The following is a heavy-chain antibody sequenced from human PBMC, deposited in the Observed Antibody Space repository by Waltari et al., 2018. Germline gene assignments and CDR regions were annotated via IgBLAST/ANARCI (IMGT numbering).Heavy chain of an antibody. CDR1: VDSMRSTFF. CDR2: VHLSGGT. J-gene: IGHJ5*02. CDR3: ARDRGRGLYLDT. Sequence: QLQLQESGPGLVKPSGTLSLSCAVSVDSMRSTFFWSWVRQSPQKGLEWIGQVHLSGGTNYNPSFASRVTMSVDTANNQFSVKVTSATAADTAVYYCARDRGRGLYLDTWGPGTLVTVSP. V-gene: IGHV4-4*02. D-gene: IGHD2-15*01.